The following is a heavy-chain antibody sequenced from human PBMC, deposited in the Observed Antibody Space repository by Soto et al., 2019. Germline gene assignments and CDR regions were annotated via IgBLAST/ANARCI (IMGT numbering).Heavy chain of an antibody. CDR3: ARVLMYENSGAPDY. V-gene: IGHV1-18*01. J-gene: IGHJ4*02. Sequence: AAVKVSCKACGYTFTSYGINWVRQAPGQGLEWMGWISAYNGNTNYAQKFQDRVAMTTDTSTSTAYMELRSLRPDDTAVYYCARVLMYENSGAPDYCGQGALVTVSS. D-gene: IGHD6-19*01. CDR1: GYTFTSYG. CDR2: ISAYNGNT.